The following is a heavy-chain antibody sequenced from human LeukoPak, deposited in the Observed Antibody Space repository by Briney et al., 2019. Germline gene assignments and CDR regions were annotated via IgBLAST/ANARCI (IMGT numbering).Heavy chain of an antibody. Sequence: MSSETLSLTCTVSGGSISSYYWSWIRQPPGKGLEWIGYIYYSGSTNYNPSLKSRVTISVDTSKNQFSLKLSSVTAADTAVYYCARGGSSVVVVAATYYYYGMDVWGQGTTVTVPS. J-gene: IGHJ6*02. D-gene: IGHD2-15*01. CDR1: GGSISSYY. CDR3: ARGGSSVVVVAATYYYYGMDV. V-gene: IGHV4-59*01. CDR2: IYYSGST.